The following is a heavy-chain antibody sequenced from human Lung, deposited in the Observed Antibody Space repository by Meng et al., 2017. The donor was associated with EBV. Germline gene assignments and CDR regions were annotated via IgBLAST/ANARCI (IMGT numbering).Heavy chain of an antibody. CDR3: ARLRLVWMFDY. V-gene: IGHV4-31*11. D-gene: IGHD6-19*01. CDR2: IYYSGST. J-gene: IGHJ4*02. Sequence: GQLQQWGAGLLKPSETLSLTCAVYGGSVDSGAYYWSWIRQRPGKGLEWIGYIYYSGSTFYTPSLKSRATLSVDTSKNQFSLKLNSVTAADTAVYYCARLRLVWMFDYWGQGALVTVSS. CDR1: GGSVDSGAYY.